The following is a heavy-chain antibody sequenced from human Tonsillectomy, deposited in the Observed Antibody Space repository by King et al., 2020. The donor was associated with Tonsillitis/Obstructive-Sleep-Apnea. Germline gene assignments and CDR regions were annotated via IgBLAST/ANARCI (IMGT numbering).Heavy chain of an antibody. J-gene: IGHJ5*01. V-gene: IGHV5-51*03. CDR3: AGLFSGESYVGSFAP. D-gene: IGHD1-26*01. CDR2: IYPGDSDT. Sequence: VQLVESGTEVKKPGESLKISCKASGYSFTTYWIGWVRQKPGRGPEYMGIIYPGDSDTRYSPSFQGQVTMSADKSTSTAYLHWSSLQASDTAIYFCAGLFSGESYVGSFAPWGQGILVPVSS. CDR1: GYSFTTYW.